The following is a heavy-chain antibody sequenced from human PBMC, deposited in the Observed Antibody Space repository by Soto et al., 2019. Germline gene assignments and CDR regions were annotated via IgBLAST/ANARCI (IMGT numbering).Heavy chain of an antibody. V-gene: IGHV3-9*01. CDR1: GFTFDDYA. CDR2: ISWNSGSI. CDR3: AKDDFRGYIVVVPAAKGHAFDI. D-gene: IGHD2-2*01. J-gene: IGHJ3*02. Sequence: GGSLRLSCAASGFTFDDYAMHWVRQAPGKGLEWVSGISWNSGSIGYADSVKGRFTISRDNAKNSLYLQMNSLRAEDTALYYCAKDDFRGYIVVVPAAKGHAFDIWGQGTMVTVSS.